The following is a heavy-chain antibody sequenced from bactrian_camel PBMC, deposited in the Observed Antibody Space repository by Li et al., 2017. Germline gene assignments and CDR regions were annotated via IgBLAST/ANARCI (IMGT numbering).Heavy chain of an antibody. J-gene: IGHJ4*01. CDR1: GFTFSTYY. CDR2: IYIGGSGTT. D-gene: IGHD5*01. V-gene: IGHV3S5*01. CDR3: VMGWGRT. Sequence: HVQLVESGGGLVQPGGSLRLSCAASGFTFSTYYMSWVRPPPGKGLEWVSTIYIGGSGTTYYADSVKGRFTISRDNAKNTLYLQMNSPKTEDSAVYYCVMGWGRTWGQGTQVTVS.